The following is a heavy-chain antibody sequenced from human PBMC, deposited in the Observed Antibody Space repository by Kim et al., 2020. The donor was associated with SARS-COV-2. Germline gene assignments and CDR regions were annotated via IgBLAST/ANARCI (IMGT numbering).Heavy chain of an antibody. V-gene: IGHV4-39*01. CDR1: GGSITSGDYY. CDR3: ARALILTGYFQYYFDL. CDR2: IHDSGTT. Sequence: SQTLSLTCSVSGGSITSGDYYWAWIRQPPGRELEWIGSIHDSGTTYYNASLQSRVILSVDTSTNQFALKLRSVTSTDTAVYFCARALILTGYFQYYFDLW. D-gene: IGHD3-9*01. J-gene: IGHJ4*01.